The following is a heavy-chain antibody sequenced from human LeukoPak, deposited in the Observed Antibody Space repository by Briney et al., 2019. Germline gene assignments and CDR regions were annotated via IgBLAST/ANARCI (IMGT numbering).Heavy chain of an antibody. V-gene: IGHV3-48*03. CDR1: GFTFSSYE. J-gene: IGHJ6*02. CDR2: ISSSGSTI. CDR3: ARGGYSYGRYYYYGMDV. Sequence: GGSLRLSCAASGFTFSSYEMNWVRRAPGKGLEWVSYISSSGSTIYYADSVKVRFTISRDNAKTSLYLQMNSLRAEDTAVYYCARGGYSYGRYYYYGMDVWGQGTTVTVSS. D-gene: IGHD5-18*01.